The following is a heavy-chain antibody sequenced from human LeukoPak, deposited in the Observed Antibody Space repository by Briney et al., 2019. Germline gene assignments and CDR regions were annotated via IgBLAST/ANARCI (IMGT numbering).Heavy chain of an antibody. V-gene: IGHV3-64*01. J-gene: IGHJ5*02. D-gene: IGHD6-13*01. Sequence: GGSLRLSCAASGFTFSAYVMHWVRQAPGKGLEYVSTISHNGDSTFYGNSVKGRFTISRDNSKNTLYLQMGSLRPEDTAVYYCARGGPGDSSDWYWFDPWGQGTLVTVSS. CDR3: ARGGPGDSSDWYWFDP. CDR2: ISHNGDST. CDR1: GFTFSAYV.